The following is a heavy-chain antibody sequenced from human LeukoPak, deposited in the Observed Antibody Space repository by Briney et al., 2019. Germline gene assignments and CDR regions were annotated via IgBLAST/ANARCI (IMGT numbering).Heavy chain of an antibody. Sequence: PSETLSLTCAVSGGSISSGGYYWSWIRQHPGKGLEWIGYIYYSGSTYYNPSLKSRVTISVDTSKNQFSLKLSSVTAADTAVYYCARVRPSSSRQRPIGFDPWGQGTLVTVSS. D-gene: IGHD6-13*01. CDR1: GGSISSGGYY. J-gene: IGHJ5*02. V-gene: IGHV4-31*11. CDR2: IYYSGST. CDR3: ARVRPSSSRQRPIGFDP.